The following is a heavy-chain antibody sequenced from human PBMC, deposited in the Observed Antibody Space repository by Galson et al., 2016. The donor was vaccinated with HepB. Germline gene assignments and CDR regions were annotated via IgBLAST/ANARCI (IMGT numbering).Heavy chain of an antibody. CDR1: GFTFTSYA. CDR3: AKKGSFV. V-gene: IGHV3-23*01. J-gene: IGHJ4*02. D-gene: IGHD3-10*01. CDR2: ISHGGVSI. Sequence: SLRLSCATSGFTFTSYAMSWVRQPPGKGLEWVSGISHGGVSIDYADSVKGRFTISRDNVNKTVYLQMSNLRAEDTAVYYCAKKGSFVWGQGTPVTVSS.